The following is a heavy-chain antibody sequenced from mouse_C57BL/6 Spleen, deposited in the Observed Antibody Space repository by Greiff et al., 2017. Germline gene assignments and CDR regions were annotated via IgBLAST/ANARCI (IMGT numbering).Heavy chain of an antibody. CDR2: IYPSDSET. CDR3: SRWDGYWTY. V-gene: IGHV1-61*01. J-gene: IGHJ3*01. Sequence: QVQLQQPGAELVRPGSSVKLSCKASGYTFTSYWMDWVKQRPGQGLEWIGNIYPSDSETHYNQKFKDKATLTVDKSSSTAYMPRSSLSAEDSAVYYCSRWDGYWTYWGQGTLVTVSA. D-gene: IGHD2-3*01. CDR1: GYTFTSYW.